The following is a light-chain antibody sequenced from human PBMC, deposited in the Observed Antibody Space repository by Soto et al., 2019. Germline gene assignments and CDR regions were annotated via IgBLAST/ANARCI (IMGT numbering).Light chain of an antibody. J-gene: IGLJ3*02. CDR2: INN. CDR3: QSYDNRLSGSV. V-gene: IGLV1-40*01. CDR1: ISNIGAGYD. Sequence: QSVLTQPPSVSGAPGQRVTISCTGSISNIGAGYDVHWYQQLPGTAPKLLIYINNNRPSGVPDRFSGSKSGTSASLAITGLQAEDEADYYCQSYDNRLSGSVFGGGTK.